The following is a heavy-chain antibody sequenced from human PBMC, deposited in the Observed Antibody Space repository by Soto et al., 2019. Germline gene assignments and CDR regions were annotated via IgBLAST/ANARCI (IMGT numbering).Heavy chain of an antibody. CDR1: GYTFTSYG. D-gene: IGHD3-16*02. V-gene: IGHV1-18*01. J-gene: IGHJ4*02. CDR2: ISAYNGNT. Sequence: QVQLVQSGAEVKKPGASVKVSCKASGYTFTSYGISWVRQAPGQGLEWMGWISAYNGNTNYAQKLQGRVTMTTDTSTSTAYMERRSRRADDTAVYYCARGEPHYDYGWGSYRRLSFDYWGQGTLVTVSA. CDR3: ARGEPHYDYGWGSYRRLSFDY.